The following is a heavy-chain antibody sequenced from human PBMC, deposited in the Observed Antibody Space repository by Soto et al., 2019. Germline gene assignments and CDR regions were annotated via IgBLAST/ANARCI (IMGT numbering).Heavy chain of an antibody. CDR2: IYPGDSDT. CDR1: GYSFTSYW. J-gene: IGHJ4*02. V-gene: IGHV5-51*01. CDR3: ARGDSDSSGYYHFDY. Sequence: GESLKISCKGSGYSFTSYWIVWVRQMTGKGLEWMGIIYPGDSDTRYSPSFQGQVTISADKSISTAYLQWSSLKASDTAIYYCARGDSDSSGYYHFDYWGQGTPVTVSS. D-gene: IGHD3-22*01.